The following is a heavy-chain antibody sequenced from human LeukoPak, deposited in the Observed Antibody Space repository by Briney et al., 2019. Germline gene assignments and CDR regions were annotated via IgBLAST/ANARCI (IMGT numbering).Heavy chain of an antibody. V-gene: IGHV4-59*01. D-gene: IGHD3-22*01. Sequence: PSETLSLTCTVSGGSISSYYWSWIRQPPGKGLEWIGYIYHSGSTNYNPSLKSRVTISVDTSKNQFSLKLSSVTAADTAVYYCARVAPYYYDSSGPEGYFDYWGQGTLVTVSS. CDR1: GGSISSYY. CDR3: ARVAPYYYDSSGPEGYFDY. J-gene: IGHJ4*02. CDR2: IYHSGST.